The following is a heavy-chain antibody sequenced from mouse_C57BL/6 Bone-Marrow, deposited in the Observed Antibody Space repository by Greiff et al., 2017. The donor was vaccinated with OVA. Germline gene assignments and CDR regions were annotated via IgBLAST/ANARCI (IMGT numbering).Heavy chain of an antibody. CDR3: ARRGYYGLFDY. Sequence: EVMLVESGGDLVKPGGSLKLSCAASGFTFSSYGMSWVRQTPDKRLEWVATISSGGSYTYYPDSVKGRFTISRDNAKNTLYLQMSSLKSEDTAMYYCARRGYYGLFDYWGQGTTLTVSS. CDR1: GFTFSSYG. J-gene: IGHJ2*01. V-gene: IGHV5-6*02. CDR2: ISSGGSYT. D-gene: IGHD1-1*01.